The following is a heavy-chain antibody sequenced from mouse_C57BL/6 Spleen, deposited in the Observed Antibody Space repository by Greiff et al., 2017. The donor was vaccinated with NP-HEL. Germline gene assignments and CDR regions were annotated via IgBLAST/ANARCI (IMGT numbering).Heavy chain of an antibody. V-gene: IGHV1-64*01. CDR3: ATYYYGSSYGYFDV. D-gene: IGHD1-1*01. CDR1: GYTFTSYW. Sequence: QVHVKQPGAELVKPGASVKLSCKASGYTFTSYWMHWVKQRPGQGLEWIGMIHPNSGSTNYNEKFKSKATLTVDKSSSTAYMQLSSLTSEDSAVYYCATYYYGSSYGYFDVWGTGTTVTVSS. J-gene: IGHJ1*03. CDR2: IHPNSGST.